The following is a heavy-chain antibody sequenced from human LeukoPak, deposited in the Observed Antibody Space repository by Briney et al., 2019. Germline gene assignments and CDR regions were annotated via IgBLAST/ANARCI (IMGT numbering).Heavy chain of an antibody. Sequence: SETLSLTCTVSGGSTSSGGYYWSWIRQHPGKGLEWIGYIYYSGSTYYNPSLKSRVTISVDTSKNQFSLKLSSVTAADAAVYYCAARFGGEEVAFDIWGQGTMVTVSS. CDR2: IYYSGST. V-gene: IGHV4-31*03. D-gene: IGHD2-21*01. CDR3: AARFGGEEVAFDI. CDR1: GGSTSSGGYY. J-gene: IGHJ3*02.